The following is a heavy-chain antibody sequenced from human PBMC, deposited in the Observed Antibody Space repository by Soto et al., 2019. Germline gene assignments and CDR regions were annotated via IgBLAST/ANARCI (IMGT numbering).Heavy chain of an antibody. CDR2: IPHDGSNE. CDR1: GFTFNTYA. Sequence: QVRLVESGGGVVQPGRSLRLSCVASGFTFNTYAMNWVRQAPGEGLEWVALIPHDGSNEYYADSVKGRFTISRDNYKYTLYLQVSSLRAEDTAVYYCARLRYSYDVGGWARFDYWGQGTLVTVSS. D-gene: IGHD5-18*01. CDR3: ARLRYSYDVGGWARFDY. V-gene: IGHV3-30-3*01. J-gene: IGHJ4*02.